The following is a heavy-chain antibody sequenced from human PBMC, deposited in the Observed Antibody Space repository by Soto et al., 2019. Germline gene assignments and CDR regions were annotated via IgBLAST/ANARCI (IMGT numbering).Heavy chain of an antibody. D-gene: IGHD2-2*01. CDR3: ARTCQLLSISPHFYYYYMDV. CDR2: INHSGST. V-gene: IGHV4-34*01. CDR1: GGSFSGYY. Sequence: SETLSLTCAVYGGSFSGYYWSWIRQPPGKGLEWIGEINHSGSTNYNPSLKSRVTISVDTSKNQFSLKLSSVTAADTAVYYCARTCQLLSISPHFYYYYMDVWGKGTTVTVSS. J-gene: IGHJ6*03.